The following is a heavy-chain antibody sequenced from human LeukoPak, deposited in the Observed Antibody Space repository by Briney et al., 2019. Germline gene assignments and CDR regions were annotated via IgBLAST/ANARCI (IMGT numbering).Heavy chain of an antibody. CDR1: GFTFSSYS. CDR3: ARDLLEAPSFLEWLPQYYFDY. Sequence: PGGSLRLSCAASGFTFSSYSMNWVRQAPGKGLEWVSSISSSSSSIYYADSVKGRFSISRDNAKNSLYPQMNSLRAEDTAVYYCARDLLEAPSFLEWLPQYYFDYWGQGTLVTVSS. J-gene: IGHJ4*02. V-gene: IGHV3-21*06. CDR2: ISSSSSSI. D-gene: IGHD3-3*01.